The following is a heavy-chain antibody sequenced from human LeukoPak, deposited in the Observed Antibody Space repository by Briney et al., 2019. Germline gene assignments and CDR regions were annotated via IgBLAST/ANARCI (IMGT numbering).Heavy chain of an antibody. V-gene: IGHV5-51*01. D-gene: IGHD4-23*01. CDR2: IYPGDSDT. CDR3: ARVTTVVTPNFFDY. J-gene: IGHJ4*02. CDR1: GYSFISYW. Sequence: GESLKISCKGSGYSFISYWIGWVRQMPGKGLEWXGIIYPGDSDTRYSPSFQGQVTISADKSISTAYLQWSSLKASDTAMYYCARVTTVVTPNFFDYWGQGTLVTVSS.